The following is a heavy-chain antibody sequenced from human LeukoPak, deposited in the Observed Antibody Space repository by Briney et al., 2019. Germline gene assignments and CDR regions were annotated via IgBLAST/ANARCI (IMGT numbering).Heavy chain of an antibody. V-gene: IGHV4-59*11. CDR1: GGSISNHY. CDR3: AREGGVARLGLDY. CDR2: IYSSGST. Sequence: SEPLSLTCSVSGGSISNHYWSWIRQAPGKTLEYIGNIYSSGSTYYNPSLKSRLTISLDTSQNQFSLRLTSVGAADTAVYYCAREGGVARLGLDYWGQGTLVAVSS. D-gene: IGHD2-8*02. J-gene: IGHJ4*02.